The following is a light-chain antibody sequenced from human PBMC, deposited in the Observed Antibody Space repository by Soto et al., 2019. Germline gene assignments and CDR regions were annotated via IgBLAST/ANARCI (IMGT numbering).Light chain of an antibody. J-gene: IGKJ3*01. CDR1: QSVSSSY. Sequence: EIVLTQSPGTLSLSPGERATLSCRASQSVSSSYLAWYRQRPGQAPRLLIYGASIRATGIPDRFSGSGSGTAFTLTISRLEPEDFEVYYCQQFGSSPSFGPGTTVDI. V-gene: IGKV3-20*01. CDR2: GAS. CDR3: QQFGSSPS.